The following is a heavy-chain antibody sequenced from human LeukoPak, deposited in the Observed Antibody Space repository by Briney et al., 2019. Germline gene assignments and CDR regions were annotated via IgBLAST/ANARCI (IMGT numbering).Heavy chain of an antibody. V-gene: IGHV3-30*02. CDR2: IRYDGSNK. CDR1: GFTFSSYG. Sequence: GGSLRLSCAASGFTFSSYGMHWVRQAPGKGLEWVAFIRYDGSNKYYADSVKGRFTISRDNSKNTLYLQMNSLRAEDTAVYYCAKFAVGRYYFDYWGRGTLVTVSS. J-gene: IGHJ4*02. CDR3: AKFAVGRYYFDY.